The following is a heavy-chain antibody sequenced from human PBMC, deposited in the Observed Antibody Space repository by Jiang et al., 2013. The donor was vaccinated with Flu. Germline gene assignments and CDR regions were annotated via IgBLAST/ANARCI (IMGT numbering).Heavy chain of an antibody. CDR3: ARAPGLGAAAGYNWFGP. V-gene: IGHV4-30-4*01. D-gene: IGHD6-13*01. J-gene: IGHJ5*02. CDR1: GGSISSGDYY. Sequence: PGLVKPSQTLSLTCTVSGGSISSGDYYWSWIRQPPGKGLEWIGYIYYSGSTYYNPSLKSRVAISVDTSKNQFSLTLSSVTAADTAVYYCARAPGLGAAAGYNWFGPWGQGTLVTVSS. CDR2: IYYSGST.